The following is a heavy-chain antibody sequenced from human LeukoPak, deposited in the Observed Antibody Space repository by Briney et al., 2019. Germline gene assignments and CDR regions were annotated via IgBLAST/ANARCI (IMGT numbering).Heavy chain of an antibody. V-gene: IGHV3-20*04. D-gene: IGHD3-22*01. CDR2: ISWNGGST. CDR3: ARSYDTSGYYYVGAGY. Sequence: GGSLRLSCAASAFTFDDYGMSWVRQAPGKGLEWVSGISWNGGSTAYADSVKGRFTISRDNAKNSLYLQMNSLRAEDTALYYCARSYDTSGYYYVGAGYWGQGTLVTVSS. J-gene: IGHJ4*02. CDR1: AFTFDDYG.